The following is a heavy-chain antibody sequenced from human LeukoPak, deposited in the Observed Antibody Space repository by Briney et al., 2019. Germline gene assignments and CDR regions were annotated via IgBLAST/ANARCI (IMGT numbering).Heavy chain of an antibody. CDR2: IYPGDSDT. J-gene: IGHJ5*02. CDR3: ARHGCSGSYPDWFDP. D-gene: IGHD3-10*02. Sequence: GESLKISCKGSGYSFTSYWIGWVRQMPGKGLEWMGIIYPGDSDTRYSPSFQGQVTISADKSISTAYLQWSSLKASDTAMYYCARHGCSGSYPDWFDPWGQGTLVTVSS. V-gene: IGHV5-51*01. CDR1: GYSFTSYW.